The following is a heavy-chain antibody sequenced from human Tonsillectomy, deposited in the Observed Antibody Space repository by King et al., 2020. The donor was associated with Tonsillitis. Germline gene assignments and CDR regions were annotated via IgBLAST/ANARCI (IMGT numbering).Heavy chain of an antibody. CDR1: GGTFSSYA. Sequence: QLVQSGAEVKKPGSSVKVSCKASGGTFSSYAISWVRQAPGQGLEWMGGIIPIFGTANYAQKFQGRVTITADESTSTAYMELSSLRSEDTAVYYCARDPCLVPDVQPRGYSSGWTIYYSYYGMDVWGQGTTVTVSS. CDR2: IIPIFGTA. D-gene: IGHD6-19*01. V-gene: IGHV1-69*01. CDR3: ARDPCLVPDVQPRGYSSGWTIYYSYYGMDV. J-gene: IGHJ6*02.